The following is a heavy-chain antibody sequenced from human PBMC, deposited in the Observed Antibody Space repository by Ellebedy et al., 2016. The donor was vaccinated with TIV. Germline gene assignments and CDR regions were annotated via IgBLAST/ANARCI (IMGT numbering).Heavy chain of an antibody. V-gene: IGHV1-69*13. CDR1: GGSFYTYA. J-gene: IGHJ6*02. D-gene: IGHD3-10*01. CDR2: ITPFFGTT. CDR3: ARVRWATVARGVPFHYGMDV. Sequence: ASVKVSCKASGGSFYTYALNWVRQAPGQGLEWMGGITPFFGTTDYAQKFQGRVTITADESTGTAYMELSSLRYEDTAVYYCARVRWATVARGVPFHYGMDVWGQGTTVTVTS.